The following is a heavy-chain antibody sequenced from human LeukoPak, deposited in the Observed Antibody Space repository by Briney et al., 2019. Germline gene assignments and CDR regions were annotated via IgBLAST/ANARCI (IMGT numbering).Heavy chain of an antibody. J-gene: IGHJ4*02. CDR3: ARGVVIAPQTFDY. D-gene: IGHD2-21*01. Sequence: SETLSLTCTVSGGSINNYYWSWIRQPPGKGLEWIGYIHYSGSTHYNPSLKSRVTISVDTSKNEFSLKLSSVTAADTAVYYCARGVVIAPQTFDYWGQGTLVTVSS. CDR1: GGSINNYY. CDR2: IHYSGST. V-gene: IGHV4-59*01.